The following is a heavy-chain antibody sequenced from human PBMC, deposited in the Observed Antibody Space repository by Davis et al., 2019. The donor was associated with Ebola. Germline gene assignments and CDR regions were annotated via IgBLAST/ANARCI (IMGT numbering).Heavy chain of an antibody. CDR2: ASYSGTT. J-gene: IGHJ5*02. CDR3: ARLNVVGGWSNWFDP. CDR1: GDSISTSTY. D-gene: IGHD3-16*01. Sequence: PSETLSLTCTVSGDSISTSTYWAWIRQPPGKGLHWIASASYSGTTHYTPSLNNRVTMSVDPSKNHVSLKLSSVNAADTAVYYCARLNVVGGWSNWFDPWGQGTLVIVSS. V-gene: IGHV4-39*07.